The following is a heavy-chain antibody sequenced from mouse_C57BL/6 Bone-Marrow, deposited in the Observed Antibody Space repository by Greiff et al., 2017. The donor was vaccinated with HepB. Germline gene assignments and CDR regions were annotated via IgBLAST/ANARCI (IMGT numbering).Heavy chain of an antibody. CDR2: IWTGGGT. V-gene: IGHV2-9-1*01. D-gene: IGHD1-1*01. Sequence: VKLMESGPGLVAPSQSLSITCTVSGFSLTSYAISWVRQPPGKGLEWLGVIWTGGGTNYNSALKSRLSISKDNSKSQVFLKMNSLQTDDTARYYCARKGIYYYGSSSPGAMDYWGQGTSITVSS. J-gene: IGHJ4*01. CDR3: ARKGIYYYGSSSPGAMDY. CDR1: GFSLTSYA.